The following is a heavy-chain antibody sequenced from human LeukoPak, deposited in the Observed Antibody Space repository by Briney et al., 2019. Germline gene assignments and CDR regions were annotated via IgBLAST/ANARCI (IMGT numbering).Heavy chain of an antibody. CDR2: LSWDGVIA. CDR1: VFVFDVYT. D-gene: IGHD3-16*01. V-gene: IGHV3-43*01. J-gene: IGHJ4*02. CDR3: AKEVSGGSYYEWVEN. Sequence: GGPLSLSCAPSVFVFDVYTMHGVPRAPGKGLEGVSLLSWDGVIAHYSDSVKGRFTISRDNSKNSLYLQMNSLRTEDSALYYCAKEVSGGSYYEWVENWGQGTLVTVSS.